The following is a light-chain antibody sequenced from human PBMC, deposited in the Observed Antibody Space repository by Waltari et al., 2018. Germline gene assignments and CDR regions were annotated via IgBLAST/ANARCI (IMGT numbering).Light chain of an antibody. J-gene: IGKJ1*01. CDR3: QKYNNSPWT. V-gene: IGKV1-27*01. Sequence: DIQMTQSPSSMSASIGDRVTITCLASHDITNYLSWFQQKPGKVPMLLIYAASTLESGVPSRFSGSGSGTLFTLTINGLQPEDVATYYCQKYNNSPWTFGPGTRVDIK. CDR2: AAS. CDR1: HDITNY.